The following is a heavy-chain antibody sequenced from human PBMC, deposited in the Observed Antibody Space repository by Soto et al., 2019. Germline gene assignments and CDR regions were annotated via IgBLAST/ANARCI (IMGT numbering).Heavy chain of an antibody. CDR3: ARGVGSGTYYNQYNWFDP. CDR2: INTYNGNT. D-gene: IGHD3-10*01. Sequence: GASVKVSCKASGYTFTNYGISWVRQAPGQGLERMGWINTYNGNTNHAQKLQGRVTMTTDTSTSTAYMELRSLRSDDTAVYYCARGVGSGTYYNQYNWFDPWGQGTLVTVSS. V-gene: IGHV1-18*01. CDR1: GYTFTNYG. J-gene: IGHJ5*02.